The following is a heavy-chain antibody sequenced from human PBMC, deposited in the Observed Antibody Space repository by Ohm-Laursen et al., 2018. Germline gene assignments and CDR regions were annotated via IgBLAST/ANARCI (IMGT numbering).Heavy chain of an antibody. CDR3: ARGFSGWWGRIDY. CDR1: GGSISNYY. D-gene: IGHD6-19*01. Sequence: SETLSLTCNVSGGSISNYYWSWIRQPAGKGLEWVGRMYSSGSTNYNPSLKSRVTMSLDTSKDQFSLKLSSVTAADTAVYYCARGFSGWWGRIDYWGQGILVTVSS. J-gene: IGHJ4*02. V-gene: IGHV4-4*07. CDR2: MYSSGST.